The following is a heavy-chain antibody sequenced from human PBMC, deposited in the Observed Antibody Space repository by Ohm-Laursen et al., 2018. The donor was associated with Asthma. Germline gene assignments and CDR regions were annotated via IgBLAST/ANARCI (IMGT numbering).Heavy chain of an antibody. D-gene: IGHD3-3*01. CDR3: ARDQRSGYYFDY. Sequence: SLRLSCAASGITVSVNYMSWVRQAPGKGLEWVPVIYNGGSTYHADSVRGRFTISRDNSKNTLYLQMNSLRAEDTAVYYCARDQRSGYYFDYWGQGTLVTVSS. CDR1: GITVSVNY. CDR2: IYNGGST. V-gene: IGHV3-53*01. J-gene: IGHJ4*02.